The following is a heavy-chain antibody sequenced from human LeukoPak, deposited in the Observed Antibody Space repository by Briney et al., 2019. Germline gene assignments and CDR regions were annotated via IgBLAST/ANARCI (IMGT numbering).Heavy chain of an antibody. Sequence: GGSLRLSCAASGFTFSTYAMSWVRQAPGKGLEWVSGISGSGGSTYYADSVKGRFTISRDNAKNSLSLQMNSLRAEDTAFYYCARDGGDCAGDSCYVDYWGQGTLVTVSS. CDR1: GFTFSTYA. CDR3: ARDGGDCAGDSCYVDY. V-gene: IGHV3-23*01. D-gene: IGHD2-21*01. J-gene: IGHJ4*02. CDR2: ISGSGGST.